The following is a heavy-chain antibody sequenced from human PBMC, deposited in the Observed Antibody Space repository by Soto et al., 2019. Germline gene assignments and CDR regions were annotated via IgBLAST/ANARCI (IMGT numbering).Heavy chain of an antibody. CDR2: IYYSGST. CDR3: ARRLVGATSAFDI. J-gene: IGHJ3*02. V-gene: IGHV4-39*01. Sequence: SETLSLTCTVSGGSISSSSYYWGWIRQPPGKGLEWIGSIYYSGSTYYNPSLKSRVTISVDTSKNQFSLKLSSVTAADTAVYYCARRLVGATSAFDIWGQGTMLTVSS. CDR1: GGSISSSSYY. D-gene: IGHD1-26*01.